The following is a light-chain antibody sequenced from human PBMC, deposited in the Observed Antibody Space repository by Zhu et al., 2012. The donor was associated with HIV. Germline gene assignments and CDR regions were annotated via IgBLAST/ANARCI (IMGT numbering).Light chain of an antibody. J-gene: IGKJ4*01. CDR2: GAS. Sequence: EVVLTQSPGTLSLSPGERATLSCRASQTISTNSLAWYQKRSGHFPRLLIHGASTRAAGIPDRFSGSGSGAEFTLTISRLEPEDFAVYYCQQYETSVTFGGGTKVEIK. CDR3: QQYETSVT. CDR1: QTISTNS. V-gene: IGKV3-20*01.